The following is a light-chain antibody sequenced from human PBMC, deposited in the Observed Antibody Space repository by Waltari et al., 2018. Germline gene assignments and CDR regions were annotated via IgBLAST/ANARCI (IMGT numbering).Light chain of an antibody. V-gene: IGKV1-33*01. CDR3: QQNQSFPWT. CDR2: HAS. Sequence: DIQMTQSPSSLSASVGDRVTITCQASQDISNSVNWLQQKAGKAPDLVIDHASSPVTRVASRCSGSGSGTHYTLISTNLQPADIADYYCQQNQSFPWTFGQGTRVEI. J-gene: IGKJ1*01. CDR1: QDISNS.